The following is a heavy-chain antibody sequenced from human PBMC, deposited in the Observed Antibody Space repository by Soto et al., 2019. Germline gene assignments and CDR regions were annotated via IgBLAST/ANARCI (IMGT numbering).Heavy chain of an antibody. V-gene: IGHV3-7*03. J-gene: IGHJ4*02. D-gene: IGHD1-26*01. Sequence: GGSLRLSCAASGFTFSSYWMSWGRQAPGKGLEWVANIKQDGSEKYYVDSVKGRFTISRDNSKNTMYLQMTSLRADDTAVYYCADGGRYPYYWGPGTLVTVSS. CDR2: IKQDGSEK. CDR3: ADGGRYPYY. CDR1: GFTFSSYW.